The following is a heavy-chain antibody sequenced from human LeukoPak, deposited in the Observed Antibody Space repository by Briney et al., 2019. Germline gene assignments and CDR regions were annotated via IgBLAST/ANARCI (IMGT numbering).Heavy chain of an antibody. CDR1: GGSISSYY. Sequence: KTPETLSLTCTVPGGSISSYYWSWIRQPPGKGLERIGYTSYSWRTNSTPSLKSRVTISVDTSKKEFSLKLSSVTAGDTAVYYCSKVARNITSPYYFDYWGQGTLVTVSS. D-gene: IGHD2/OR15-2a*01. J-gene: IGHJ4*02. V-gene: IGHV4-59*01. CDR3: SKVARNITSPYYFDY. CDR2: TSYSWRT.